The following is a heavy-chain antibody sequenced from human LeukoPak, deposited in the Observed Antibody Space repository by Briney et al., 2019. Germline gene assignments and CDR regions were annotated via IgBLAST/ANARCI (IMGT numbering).Heavy chain of an antibody. J-gene: IGHJ4*02. D-gene: IGHD2-15*01. CDR3: ATHPPKVCTGGSCTDY. CDR1: GGSISSYS. Sequence: SETLSLTCTVSGGSISSYSWSWIRQPPGKGLEWIGYIYHSGSTNYNPSLKSRVTISVDMSKNQFSLKLSSVTAADTAVYYCATHPPKVCTGGSCTDYWGQGTLVTVSS. V-gene: IGHV4-59*01. CDR2: IYHSGST.